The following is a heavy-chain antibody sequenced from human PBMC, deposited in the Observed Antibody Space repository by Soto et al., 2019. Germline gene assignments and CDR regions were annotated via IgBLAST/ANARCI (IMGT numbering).Heavy chain of an antibody. CDR3: ASCVVVVAATCAFDI. CDR2: ISYDGFNK. D-gene: IGHD2-15*01. V-gene: IGHV3-30*12. Sequence: PGGSLRLSCAATGFAFRTYGMHWVRRAPGKGLEWLAVISYDGFNKNHADSVQGRFTISRDNSKNTLYLQMNSLRAEDTAVYYCASCVVVVAATCAFDIWGQGTMVTVSS. J-gene: IGHJ3*02. CDR1: GFAFRTYG.